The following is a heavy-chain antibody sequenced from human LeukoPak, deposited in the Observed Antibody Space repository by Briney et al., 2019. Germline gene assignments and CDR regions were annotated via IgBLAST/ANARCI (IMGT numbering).Heavy chain of an antibody. CDR1: GFIFRDYV. CDR2: TSFDESTK. D-gene: IGHD5-12*01. Sequence: PGGSLRLSCAASGFIFRDYVMNWVRQAPGKGLEWVAVTSFDESTKHYADSVQGRFTISRDNSKNTLYLQMNSLRAEDTAVYFCARDAGWLRSFDYWGQGTLVTVS. CDR3: ARDAGWLRSFDY. J-gene: IGHJ4*02. V-gene: IGHV3-30-3*01.